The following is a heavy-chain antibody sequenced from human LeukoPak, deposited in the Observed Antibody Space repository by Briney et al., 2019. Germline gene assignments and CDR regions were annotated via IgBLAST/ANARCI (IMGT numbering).Heavy chain of an antibody. CDR1: GFTFSSYG. D-gene: IGHD3-10*01. J-gene: IGHJ4*02. CDR3: ARGPRDYYGSGTFQPTADY. Sequence: GGSLRLSCAASGFTFSSYGMHWVRQAPGKGLEWVSSISSSSSYIYYADSVKGRFTIFRDNAKNSLYLQMNSLRAEDTAVYYCARGPRDYYGSGTFQPTADYWGQGTLVTVSS. V-gene: IGHV3-21*01. CDR2: ISSSSSYI.